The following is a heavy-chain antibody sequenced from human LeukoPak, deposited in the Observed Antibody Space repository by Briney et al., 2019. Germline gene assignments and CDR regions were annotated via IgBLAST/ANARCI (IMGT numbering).Heavy chain of an antibody. V-gene: IGHV4-39*07. D-gene: IGHD3-22*01. Sequence: PSETLSLTCTVSGGSISSSSYYWGWIRQPPGKGLEWIGSIYYSGSTYCNPSLESRVTISVDTSKNQFSLKLTSVTAADTAVYYCARARSGYYKNWGQGTLVTVSS. CDR3: ARARSGYYKN. J-gene: IGHJ4*02. CDR1: GGSISSSSYY. CDR2: IYYSGST.